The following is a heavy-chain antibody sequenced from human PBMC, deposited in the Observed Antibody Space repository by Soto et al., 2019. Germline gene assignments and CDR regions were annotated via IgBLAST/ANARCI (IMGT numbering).Heavy chain of an antibody. J-gene: IGHJ4*02. CDR3: AKHLIGGRLQSTFDL. V-gene: IGHV3-23*01. CDR2: LSDSVGTT. D-gene: IGHD3-22*01. CDR1: GFSFGTYT. Sequence: GGSLRLSCAVSGFSFGTYTVNWVRQAPGMGLEWVSGLSDSVGTTHYAYSVKGRFTISRDKSKNTLYLQMSNLRAEDTAVYYCAKHLIGGRLQSTFDLWGQGTQVTVSS.